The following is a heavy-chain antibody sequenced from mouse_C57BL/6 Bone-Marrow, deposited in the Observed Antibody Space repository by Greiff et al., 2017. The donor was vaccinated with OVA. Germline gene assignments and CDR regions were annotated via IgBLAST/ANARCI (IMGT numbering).Heavy chain of an antibody. CDR1: GYSITSGYY. Sequence: EVKLQESGPGLVKPSQSLSLTCSVTGYSITSGYYWNWIRQFPGNKLEWMGYISYDGSNNYNPSLKNRISITRDTSKKQCGLKLNSVTTEDTATYYCARGTITTSYFDYWGQGTTLTVSS. V-gene: IGHV3-6*01. CDR3: ARGTITTSYFDY. CDR2: ISYDGSN. J-gene: IGHJ2*01. D-gene: IGHD1-2*01.